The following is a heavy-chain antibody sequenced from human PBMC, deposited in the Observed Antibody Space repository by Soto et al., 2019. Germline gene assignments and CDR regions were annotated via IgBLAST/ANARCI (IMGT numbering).Heavy chain of an antibody. Sequence: GGSLRLSCAASGFTFSGSAMHWVRQASGKGLEWVGRIRSKANNYATAYAASVKGRFTISRDDSKNTASLQMNSLNTEDTAVYYCTPGQRGDWGQGTLVNVVS. V-gene: IGHV3-73*01. J-gene: IGHJ4*02. CDR2: IRSKANNYAT. CDR1: GFTFSGSA. D-gene: IGHD6-25*01. CDR3: TPGQRGD.